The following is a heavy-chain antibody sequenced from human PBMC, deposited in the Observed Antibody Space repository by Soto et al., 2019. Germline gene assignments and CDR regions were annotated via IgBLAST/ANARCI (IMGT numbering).Heavy chain of an antibody. J-gene: IGHJ5*02. Sequence: PGESLKISCKGSGYSFTGYWIGWVRQMPGKGLEWMGIIYPGDSDTRYSPSFQGQVTISADKSISTAYLQWSSLKASDTAMYYCARTFLNYYDSRNNWFDPWGQGTLVTVSS. CDR1: GYSFTGYW. CDR2: IYPGDSDT. CDR3: ARTFLNYYDSRNNWFDP. D-gene: IGHD3-22*01. V-gene: IGHV5-51*01.